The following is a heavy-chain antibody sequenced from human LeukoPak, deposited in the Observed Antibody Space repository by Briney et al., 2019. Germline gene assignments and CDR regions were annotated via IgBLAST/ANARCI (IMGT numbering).Heavy chain of an antibody. D-gene: IGHD5-18*01. Sequence: SETLSLTCIVSGGSINSTTSYWSWIRQPPGKGLEWIGTLYYSGSTGYNPSLKSRVTTSLDTSKNQFSLKLSSVTAADTAVYYCARGGHSYGPYFDYWGQGALVTVSS. CDR1: GGSINSTTSY. J-gene: IGHJ4*02. V-gene: IGHV4-39*07. CDR3: ARGGHSYGPYFDY. CDR2: LYYSGST.